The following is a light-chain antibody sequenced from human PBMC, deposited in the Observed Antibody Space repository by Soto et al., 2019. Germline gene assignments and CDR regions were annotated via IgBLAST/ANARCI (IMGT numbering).Light chain of an antibody. J-gene: IGKJ4*01. CDR2: AAS. CDR1: QGIRNY. V-gene: IGKV1-27*01. Sequence: DIKMTQSPSSLSASVGDRVTITCRASQGIRNYLAWYQQKPGKVPKLLIYAASTLQSGVPSRFSGSGSGTDFTLTISSLQPEDVATYYCQKYNNAAHTFVGGTKVEI. CDR3: QKYNNAAHT.